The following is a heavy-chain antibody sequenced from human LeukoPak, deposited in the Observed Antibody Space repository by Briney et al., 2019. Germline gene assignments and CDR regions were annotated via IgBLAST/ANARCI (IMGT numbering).Heavy chain of an antibody. CDR3: VKVSNYDSSGYSDY. CDR1: GFAFSSYA. Sequence: PGGSLRLSCAASGFAFSSYAMSWVRQAPGKGLEWVSAISGSGGSTYYADSVKGRFTISRDNSKNTLYLQMNSLRAEDTAVYYCVKVSNYDSSGYSDYWGQGTLVTVSS. J-gene: IGHJ4*02. D-gene: IGHD3-22*01. CDR2: ISGSGGST. V-gene: IGHV3-23*01.